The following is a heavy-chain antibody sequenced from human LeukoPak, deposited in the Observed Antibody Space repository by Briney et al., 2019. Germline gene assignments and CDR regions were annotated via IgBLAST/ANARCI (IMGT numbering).Heavy chain of an antibody. CDR2: FDPEDGET. D-gene: IGHD6-13*01. Sequence: ASVKVSCKVSGYTLTELSMHWVRQAPGKGLEWMGGFDPEDGETIYAQKFQGRVTMTEDTSTDTAYMELSSLRSEDTAVYYCATDSSSGYYYHMDVWGKGTTVTVSS. J-gene: IGHJ6*03. CDR1: GYTLTELS. CDR3: ATDSSSGYYYHMDV. V-gene: IGHV1-24*01.